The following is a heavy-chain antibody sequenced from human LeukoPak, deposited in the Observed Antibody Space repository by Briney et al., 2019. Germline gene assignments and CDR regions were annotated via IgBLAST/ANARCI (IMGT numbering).Heavy chain of an antibody. CDR1: GGTFSSYA. V-gene: IGHV1-2*02. D-gene: IGHD3-22*01. CDR2: INPNSGGT. CDR3: ARSTLTYYDSSGSKSWGY. Sequence: ASVKVSCKASGGTFSSYAISWVRQAPGQGLEWMGWINPNSGGTNYAQKFQGRVTMTRDTSISTAYMELSRLRSDDTAVYYCARSTLTYYDSSGSKSWGYWGQGTLVTVSS. J-gene: IGHJ4*02.